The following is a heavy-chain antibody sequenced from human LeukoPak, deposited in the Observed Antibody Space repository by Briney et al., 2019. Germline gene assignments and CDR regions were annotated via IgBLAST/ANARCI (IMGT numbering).Heavy chain of an antibody. V-gene: IGHV4-59*01. Sequence: ASETLSLTCTVSGRSISSYYWSWIRQPPGKGLEWIGYIYYSGSTNYNPSLKSRVTISVDTSKNQFSLKLSSVTAADTAVYYCARENRDCSSTSCYSTQDWFDPWGQGTLVTVSS. D-gene: IGHD2-2*01. CDR3: ARENRDCSSTSCYSTQDWFDP. CDR1: GRSISSYY. J-gene: IGHJ5*02. CDR2: IYYSGST.